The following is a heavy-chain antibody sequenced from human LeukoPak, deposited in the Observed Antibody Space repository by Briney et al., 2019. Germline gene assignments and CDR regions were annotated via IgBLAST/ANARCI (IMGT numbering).Heavy chain of an antibody. D-gene: IGHD3-3*01. Sequence: SETLSLTCTVSGGSINNYYWSWIRQPPGKRLEWVGYVYYSGITNSNASLKSRVTISVDTSKNQFSLKLTSVTAADTAVYFCARHLYDYYFDYWGQGTLVTVSS. J-gene: IGHJ4*02. CDR1: GGSINNYY. CDR2: VYYSGIT. V-gene: IGHV4-59*08. CDR3: ARHLYDYYFDY.